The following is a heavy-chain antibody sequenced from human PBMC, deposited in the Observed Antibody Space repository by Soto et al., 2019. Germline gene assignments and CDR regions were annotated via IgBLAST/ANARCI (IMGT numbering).Heavy chain of an antibody. CDR1: GGSIDSGAFS. V-gene: IGHV4-30-2*01. D-gene: IGHD6-19*01. CDR2: VTHSGTA. J-gene: IGHJ4*02. Sequence: SETLSLTCAVSGGSIDSGAFSLCWIRQPPGKGLEWIGYVTHSGTAYSIPSLNGRLTLSVDSSQTQFSLKLTSVTAADSAFYYCARIHWAQSSLDYWGRGILVTVSS. CDR3: ARIHWAQSSLDY.